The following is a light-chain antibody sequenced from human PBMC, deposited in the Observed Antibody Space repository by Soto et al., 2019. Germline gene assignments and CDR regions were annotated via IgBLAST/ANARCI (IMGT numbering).Light chain of an antibody. CDR3: QQYGGVPYT. Sequence: EIVLTQSPGTLSLSPGQRVALSCRASESISRDYLAWYQQRLGQAPRLLIYGASSGATGIPDRFSGSGSGTDFTLTINRLEPEDFAIYYCQQYGGVPYTFGQGTKV. J-gene: IGKJ2*01. CDR1: ESISRDY. V-gene: IGKV3-20*01. CDR2: GAS.